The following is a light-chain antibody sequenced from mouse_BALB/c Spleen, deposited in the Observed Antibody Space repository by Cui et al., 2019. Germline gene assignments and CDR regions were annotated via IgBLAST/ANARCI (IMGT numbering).Light chain of an antibody. CDR2: STS. Sequence: QFVLTQSPAIMSASLGERVTMTCTASSSVSSSYLHWYQQKPGASPKHWIYSTSNLASGVPARFSGSRSGTYYSLTIGSMEAEDAAAYYCHQYHRSPLTFGAGTKLELK. CDR3: HQYHRSPLT. CDR1: SSVSSSY. J-gene: IGKJ5*01. V-gene: IGKV4-74*01.